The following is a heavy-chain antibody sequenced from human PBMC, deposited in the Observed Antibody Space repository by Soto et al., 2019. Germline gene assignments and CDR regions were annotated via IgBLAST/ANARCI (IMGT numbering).Heavy chain of an antibody. CDR2: IYPDDSDT. Sequence: GESLKISCKGSGYSFASYWIGWVRQTPGKGLEWMGIIYPDDSDTRYSPSFQGQVTISADKSISTAYLQWSSLKASDTAMYYCARHDDRALAQFDDWGQGTLVTVSS. D-gene: IGHD3-9*01. J-gene: IGHJ4*02. CDR3: ARHDDRALAQFDD. CDR1: GYSFASYW. V-gene: IGHV5-51*01.